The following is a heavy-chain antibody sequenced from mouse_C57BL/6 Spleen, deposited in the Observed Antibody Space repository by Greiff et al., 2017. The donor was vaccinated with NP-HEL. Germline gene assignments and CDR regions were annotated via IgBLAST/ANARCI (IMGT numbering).Heavy chain of an antibody. CDR1: GYTFTSYT. D-gene: IGHD4-1*01. CDR2: INPRSGNT. CDR3: ARFLPGGAMDY. V-gene: IGHV1-4*01. J-gene: IGHJ4*01. Sequence: QVQLQQSGAELARPGASVKMSCKASGYTFTSYTMHWVKQRPGQGLEWIGYINPRSGNTKYNQKFKDKATLTADKSSSTAYLQLSSLTSEDSAVYYCARFLPGGAMDYWGQGTSVTVSS.